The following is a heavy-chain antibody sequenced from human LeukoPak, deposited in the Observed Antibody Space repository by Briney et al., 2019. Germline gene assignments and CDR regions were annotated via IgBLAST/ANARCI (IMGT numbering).Heavy chain of an antibody. D-gene: IGHD6-13*01. V-gene: IGHV4-59*01. CDR2: IYYSGTT. Sequence: TSETQSLTCTVSGGSISSYYWSWIRQPPGKGLEWIGYIYYSGTTNYNPSLKSQVTISVDTSKNQFSLKLSSVTAADTAVYYCARGVYIAAAQYAYWGQGTLVTVSS. CDR3: ARGVYIAAAQYAY. CDR1: GGSISSYY. J-gene: IGHJ4*02.